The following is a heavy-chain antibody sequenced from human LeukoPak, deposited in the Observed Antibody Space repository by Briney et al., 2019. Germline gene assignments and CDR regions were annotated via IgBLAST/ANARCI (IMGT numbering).Heavy chain of an antibody. V-gene: IGHV1-18*01. D-gene: IGHD1-26*01. J-gene: IGHJ6*02. Sequence: ASVKVSCKASGYTVTSYGISGVRQAPGQGLEWMGWISAYNGNTHYAQKLQGRVTMSTDKSPSPAYMELRSLRSDDTVVYYCASSLGATHYYYYGMDVWGQGTTVTVSS. CDR1: GYTVTSYG. CDR3: ASSLGATHYYYYGMDV. CDR2: ISAYNGNT.